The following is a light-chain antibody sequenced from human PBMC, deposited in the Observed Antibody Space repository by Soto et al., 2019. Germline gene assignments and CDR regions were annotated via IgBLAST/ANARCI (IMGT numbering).Light chain of an antibody. J-gene: IGKJ5*01. Sequence: EIVMTQSPAILSVSPGERATLSCRASQSVSSNLAWHQQKPGRAPRILMYDASTRATGIPARFSGSGSGTEFTLTISSLQSEDFAVYYCQQYHNWPITFGQGTRLEI. CDR2: DAS. CDR3: QQYHNWPIT. CDR1: QSVSSN. V-gene: IGKV3-15*01.